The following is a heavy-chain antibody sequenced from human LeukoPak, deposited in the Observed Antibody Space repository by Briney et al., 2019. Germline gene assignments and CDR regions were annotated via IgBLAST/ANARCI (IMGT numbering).Heavy chain of an antibody. CDR3: ARGEGQVHYYYYMDV. V-gene: IGHV1-46*01. CDR1: GYAFVAYY. Sequence: GASVKVSCKASGYAFVAYYIHWVRQAPGQGLEWMGIINPSGGSTSYAQKFQGRVTMTRDMSTSTVYMELSSLRSEDTAVYYCARGEGQVHYYYYMDVWGKGTTVTVSS. D-gene: IGHD3-10*01. J-gene: IGHJ6*03. CDR2: INPSGGST.